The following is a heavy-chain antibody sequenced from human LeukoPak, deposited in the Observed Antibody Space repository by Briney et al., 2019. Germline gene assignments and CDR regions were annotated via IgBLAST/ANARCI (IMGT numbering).Heavy chain of an antibody. V-gene: IGHV3-21*01. D-gene: IGHD3-22*01. CDR2: ISSSSSYI. CDR1: GFTFSSYS. CDR3: ARDHFARSGHSPTFWFDP. Sequence: GSLRLSCAASGFTFSSYSMNWVRQAPGKGLEWVSSISSSSSYIYYADSVKGRFTISRDNAKNSLYLQMHSLRAEDTAVYYCARDHFARSGHSPTFWFDPWGQGTLVTVSS. J-gene: IGHJ5*02.